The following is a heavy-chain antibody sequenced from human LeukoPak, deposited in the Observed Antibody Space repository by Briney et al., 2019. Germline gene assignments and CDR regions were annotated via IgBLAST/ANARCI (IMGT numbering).Heavy chain of an antibody. D-gene: IGHD3-22*01. Sequence: SETLSLTCTVSGGSISSYCWSWIRQPPGKGLEWIGYIFYSGSTNYNPSLKSRVTISVDTSKNQFSLKLTSVTAADTAVYYCTRAASSGPLFTYHMDVWGKGTTVTVSS. V-gene: IGHV4-59*12. CDR2: IFYSGST. CDR1: GGSISSYC. CDR3: TRAASSGPLFTYHMDV. J-gene: IGHJ6*03.